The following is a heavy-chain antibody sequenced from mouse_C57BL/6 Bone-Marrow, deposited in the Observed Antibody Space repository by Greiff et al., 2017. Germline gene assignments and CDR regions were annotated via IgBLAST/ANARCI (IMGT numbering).Heavy chain of an antibody. J-gene: IGHJ2*01. V-gene: IGHV1-7*01. CDR3: ARSGLDHFDY. D-gene: IGHD2-4*01. Sequence: VQLQQSGAELAKPGASVKLSCKASGYTFTSYWMHWVKQRPGQGLEWIGYINPSSGYTKYNQQVKDKATLTADKSSRTAYMQLSSLTYADAAVYYCARSGLDHFDYWGQGTTLTVSS. CDR2: INPSSGYT. CDR1: GYTFTSYW.